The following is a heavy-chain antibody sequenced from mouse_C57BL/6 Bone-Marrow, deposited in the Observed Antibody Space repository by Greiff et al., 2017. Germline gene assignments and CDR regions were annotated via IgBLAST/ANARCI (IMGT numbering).Heavy chain of an antibody. D-gene: IGHD1-1*01. CDR3: ARGRCYGSRYWYFDV. J-gene: IGHJ1*03. V-gene: IGHV5-16*01. CDR1: GYTFSDYY. Sequence: EVQLMESEGGLVQPGSSMKLSCTASGYTFSDYYMAWVRQVPEQGLEWVANINYDGSSTYYLDSLKSRFILSRDNAKNILYLQMSSLKSEDTATYYCARGRCYGSRYWYFDVWGTGTTVTVSS. CDR2: INYDGSST.